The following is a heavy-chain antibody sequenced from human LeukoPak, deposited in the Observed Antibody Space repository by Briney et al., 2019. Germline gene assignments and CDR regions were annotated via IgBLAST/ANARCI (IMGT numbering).Heavy chain of an antibody. D-gene: IGHD3-22*01. Sequence: ASVKVSCKASGYTFTSYDINWVRQATGQGLEWMGWMNPNSGNTGYAQKFQGRVTMTRNTSISTAYMELSSLRSDDTAVYYCARVAHNHYDSSGYYYSWDYWGQGTLVTVSS. CDR1: GYTFTSYD. CDR3: ARVAHNHYDSSGYYYSWDY. J-gene: IGHJ4*02. CDR2: MNPNSGNT. V-gene: IGHV1-8*01.